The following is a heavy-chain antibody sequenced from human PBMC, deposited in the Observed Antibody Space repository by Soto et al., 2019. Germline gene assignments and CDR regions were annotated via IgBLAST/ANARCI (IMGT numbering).Heavy chain of an antibody. J-gene: IGHJ4*02. D-gene: IGHD1-26*01. CDR3: ARRYGGNFDY. Sequence: SETLSLTCTVSGGSISSYSRSWIRQPPGKGLEWIGYIYYSGSTNYNPSLKSRVTISVDRSKNQFSLKLSSVTAADTAVYYCARRYGGNFDYWGQGTLVTVS. V-gene: IGHV4-59*01. CDR2: IYYSGST. CDR1: GGSISSYS.